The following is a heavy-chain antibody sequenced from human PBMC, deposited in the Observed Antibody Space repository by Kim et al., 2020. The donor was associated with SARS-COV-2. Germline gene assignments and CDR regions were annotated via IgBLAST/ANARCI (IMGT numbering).Heavy chain of an antibody. J-gene: IGHJ6*02. V-gene: IGHV4-39*01. CDR1: GGSISSSSYY. Sequence: SETLSLTCTVSGGSISSSSYYWGWIRQPPGKGLEWIGSIYYSGSTYYNPSLKSRVTISVDTSKNQFSLKLSSVTAADTAVYYCARLLWFGESSPFYYYYGMDVWGQGTTVTVSS. CDR2: IYYSGST. CDR3: ARLLWFGESSPFYYYYGMDV. D-gene: IGHD3-10*01.